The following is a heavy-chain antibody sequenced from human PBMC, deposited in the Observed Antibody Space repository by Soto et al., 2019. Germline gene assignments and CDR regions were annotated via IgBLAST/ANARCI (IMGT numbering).Heavy chain of an antibody. V-gene: IGHV4-34*01. CDR2: ITHSGST. J-gene: IGHJ4*02. CDR1: GGSFSGYY. CDR3: ARTYYDFWSGPRSMGKIDY. Sequence: QVQLQQWGAGLLKPSETLSLTCAVYGGSFSGYYWSWIRQPPGKGLEWLGEITHSGSTNNNPSLKSRVTISGDTSKNQFSTKRSSVPAEDTAVYYCARTYYDFWSGPRSMGKIDYWGQGILVTVSS. D-gene: IGHD3-3*01.